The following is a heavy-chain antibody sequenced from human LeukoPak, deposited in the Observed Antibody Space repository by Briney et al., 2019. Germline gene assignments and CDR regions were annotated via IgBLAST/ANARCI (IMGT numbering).Heavy chain of an antibody. CDR2: IGTNSRTT. V-gene: IGHV3-48*01. D-gene: IGHD3-9*01. J-gene: IGHJ6*03. CDR3: ARDSLNVAGYYYMDV. CDR1: GFTFSSSG. Sequence: PGGSLRLSCTASGFTFSSSGMNWVRQAPGKGLEWVSFIGTNSRTTYYGDSVKGRFTISRDNAKNSLYLQMDSLRAEDTAVYYCARDSLNVAGYYYMDVCGKGTTVTVSS.